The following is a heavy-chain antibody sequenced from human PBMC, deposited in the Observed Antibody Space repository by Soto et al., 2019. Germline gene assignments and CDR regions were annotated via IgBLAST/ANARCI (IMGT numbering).Heavy chain of an antibody. J-gene: IGHJ4*02. CDR1: GFNFDDYA. Sequence: PGGSLRLSCVASGFNFDDYAMHWVRQAPGKGLEWVSGIKWNSNTIGYVDSVKGRFTISRDNAKNSLYLQMNSLRADDTALYYCTKDRDFDSGTYPYWGQGTLVTVSS. CDR3: TKDRDFDSGTYPY. V-gene: IGHV3-9*01. CDR2: IKWNSNTI. D-gene: IGHD3-10*01.